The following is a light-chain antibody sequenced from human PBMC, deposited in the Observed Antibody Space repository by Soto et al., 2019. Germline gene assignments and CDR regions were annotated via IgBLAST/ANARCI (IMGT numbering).Light chain of an antibody. V-gene: IGKV3-20*01. CDR2: GAS. Sequence: EIVLTQSPGTLFLSPGERATLSCRASQSVSSSYLAWYQQKPGQAPRLLIYGASSRATGIPDRFSGSGSGTDFTFTISRLEPEDFAVYYCQQYGSSPTFGQGTKVEIK. CDR3: QQYGSSPT. J-gene: IGKJ1*01. CDR1: QSVSSSY.